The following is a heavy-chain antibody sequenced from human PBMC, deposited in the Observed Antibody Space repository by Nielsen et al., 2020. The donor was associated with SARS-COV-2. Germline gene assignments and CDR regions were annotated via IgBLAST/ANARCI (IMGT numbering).Heavy chain of an antibody. CDR2: IYPGDSDT. D-gene: IGHD3-9*01. Sequence: GVSLKISCKGSGYSFTSYWIGWVRQMPGKGLEWMGIIYPGDSDTRYSPSFQGQVTISADKSISTAYLQWSSLKASDTAMYYCARLSHDYDILTGYYDYWGQGTLVTVSS. CDR3: ARLSHDYDILTGYYDY. J-gene: IGHJ4*02. V-gene: IGHV5-51*01. CDR1: GYSFTSYW.